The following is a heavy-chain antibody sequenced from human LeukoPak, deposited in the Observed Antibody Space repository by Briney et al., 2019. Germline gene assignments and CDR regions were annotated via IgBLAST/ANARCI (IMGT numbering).Heavy chain of an antibody. V-gene: IGHV3-21*01. J-gene: IGHJ4*02. Sequence: PGGSLRLSCAASGFTFSFYAMSWVRQAPGKGLEWVSTISGSGSDTSYADSVKGRFTISRDNAKNSLYLQMNSLRAEDTAVYYCARDDYGGNLDYWGQGTLVTVSS. CDR2: ISGSGSDT. CDR3: ARDDYGGNLDY. CDR1: GFTFSFYA. D-gene: IGHD4-23*01.